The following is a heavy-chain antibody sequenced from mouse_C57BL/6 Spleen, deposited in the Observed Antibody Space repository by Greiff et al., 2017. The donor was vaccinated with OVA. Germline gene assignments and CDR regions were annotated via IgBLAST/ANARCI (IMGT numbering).Heavy chain of an antibody. Sequence: QLQQPGAELVKPGASVKLSCKASGYTFTSYWMQWVKQRPGQGLEWIGEIDPSDSYTNYNQKFKGKATLTVDTSSSTAYMQLSSLTSEDSAVYYCARRGTAQATYAMDYWGQGTSVTVSS. D-gene: IGHD3-2*02. CDR1: GYTFTSYW. CDR2: IDPSDSYT. V-gene: IGHV1-50*01. CDR3: ARRGTAQATYAMDY. J-gene: IGHJ4*01.